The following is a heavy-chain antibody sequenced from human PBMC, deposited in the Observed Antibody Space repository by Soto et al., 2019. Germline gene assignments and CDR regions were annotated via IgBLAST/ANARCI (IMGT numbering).Heavy chain of an antibody. J-gene: IGHJ4*02. V-gene: IGHV3-33*08. CDR3: ARDRGVGVTNAKDY. Sequence: PGGSLRLSCAASGFKFDSFGMHWVRQAPGKVPEWVAVIWHDGTNEHYADSVKGRFTISRDNSKNTVYLQMNSLRGDDTAMYYSARDRGVGVTNAKDYWGQGTRVTVS. CDR2: IWHDGTNE. CDR1: GFKFDSFG. D-gene: IGHD1-26*01.